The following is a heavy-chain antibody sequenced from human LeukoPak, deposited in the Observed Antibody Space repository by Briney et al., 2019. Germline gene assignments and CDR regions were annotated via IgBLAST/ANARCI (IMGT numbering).Heavy chain of an antibody. CDR2: IFPIFGTT. J-gene: IGHJ5*02. CDR3: ARALDILVVPGADNWLDP. CDR1: GGTFNNYA. Sequence: SVKVSCKASGGTFNNYAITWLRQAPGQGLEWMGGIFPIFGTTNYVQKFQGRVTINADESTDTANMELSSLRSEDTAVYYCARALDILVVPGADNWLDPWGQGTLVTVSS. D-gene: IGHD2-2*01. V-gene: IGHV1-69*13.